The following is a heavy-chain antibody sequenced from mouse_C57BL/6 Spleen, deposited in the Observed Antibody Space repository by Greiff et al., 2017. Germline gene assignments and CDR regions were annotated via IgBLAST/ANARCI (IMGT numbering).Heavy chain of an antibody. D-gene: IGHD4-1*01. CDR3: AREGETGTSYWYFDV. Sequence: EVQLQESGPGMVKPSQSLSLTCTVTGYSITSGYDWHWIRHFPGNKLEWMGYISYSGSTNYNPSLKSRISITHDTSKNHFFLKLNSVTTEDTATYYCAREGETGTSYWYFDVWGTGTTVTVSS. CDR2: ISYSGST. CDR1: GYSITSGYD. V-gene: IGHV3-1*01. J-gene: IGHJ1*03.